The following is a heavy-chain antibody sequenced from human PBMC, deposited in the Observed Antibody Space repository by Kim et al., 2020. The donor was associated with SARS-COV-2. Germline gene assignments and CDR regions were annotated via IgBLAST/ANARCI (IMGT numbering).Heavy chain of an antibody. CDR2: TSPDENIK. CDR1: GFTFSSYV. V-gene: IGHV3-30-3*01. Sequence: GGSLRLSCAASGFTFSSYVVHWVRQTPGKGLEWVAVTSPDENIKFYADSVKGRFTISRDNSKNMLYLEMNSLRGDDTAVYYCARDPVAARPDYFDYWGQGTLVTVSS. CDR3: ARDPVAARPDYFDY. J-gene: IGHJ4*02. D-gene: IGHD6-6*01.